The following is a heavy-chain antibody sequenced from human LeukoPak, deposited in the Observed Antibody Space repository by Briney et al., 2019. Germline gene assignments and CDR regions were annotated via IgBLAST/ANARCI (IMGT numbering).Heavy chain of an antibody. Sequence: PGGSLRLSCAASGFTFSYFGLHWVRQAPGKGLEWVALISTDPSNKNYADSVKGRFTISRDNSINTLYLQMRSLRVEDTGVYYCVKDSSTTWFGRDSEWGRGTLVIVSS. CDR2: ISTDPSNK. J-gene: IGHJ4*02. V-gene: IGHV3-30*18. CDR3: VKDSSTTWFGRDSE. CDR1: GFTFSYFG. D-gene: IGHD3-10*01.